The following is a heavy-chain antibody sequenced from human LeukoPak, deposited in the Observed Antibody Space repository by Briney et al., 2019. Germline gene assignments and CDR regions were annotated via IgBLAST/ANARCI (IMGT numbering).Heavy chain of an antibody. CDR1: GGSISSGSYY. D-gene: IGHD3-16*01. CDR2: IYTSGIT. Sequence: SETLSLXCTVSGGSISSGSYYWSWIRQPAGKGLEWIGRIYTSGITNYNPSLKSRVTISVDTSKNQFSLKLSSVPAADTAVYCCARESPLGHYFDYWGQGTLVTVSS. V-gene: IGHV4-61*02. CDR3: ARESPLGHYFDY. J-gene: IGHJ4*02.